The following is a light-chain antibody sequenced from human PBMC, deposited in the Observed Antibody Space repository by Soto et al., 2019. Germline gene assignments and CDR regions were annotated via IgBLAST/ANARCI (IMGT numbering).Light chain of an antibody. J-gene: IGKJ2*01. CDR2: GAS. CDR1: QSVSSD. V-gene: IGKV3-15*01. Sequence: IVMTQSPATLSVSPGDRVTLSCRANQSVSSDLAWYQQRPGQAPRLLIYGASTRATGIPARFSGTGSGTEFTLTISSLQSEDFAIYYCQQYNNWPPYTFGQGTKVDIK. CDR3: QQYNNWPPYT.